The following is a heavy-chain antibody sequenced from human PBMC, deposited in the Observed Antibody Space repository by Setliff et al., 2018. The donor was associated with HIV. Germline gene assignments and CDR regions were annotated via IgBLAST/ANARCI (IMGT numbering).Heavy chain of an antibody. CDR2: IWNDGSNK. D-gene: IGHD4-4*01. CDR3: ARVTVSRAVDAFDI. J-gene: IGHJ3*02. V-gene: IGHV3-33*01. Sequence: GSLRLSCAASGFTFSSYGMHWVRQAPGKGLEWVAVIWNDGSNKYYADSVKGRFTISRDNAKNSLYLQMNSLRAEDTAVYYCARVTVSRAVDAFDIWGQGIMVTVSS. CDR1: GFTFSSYG.